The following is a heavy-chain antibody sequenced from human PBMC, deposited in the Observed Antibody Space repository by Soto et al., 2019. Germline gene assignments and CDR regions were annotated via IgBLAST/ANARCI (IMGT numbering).Heavy chain of an antibody. J-gene: IGHJ2*01. D-gene: IGHD1-26*01. CDR1: GYTFTNYA. CDR2: INAGNGNT. CDR3: ARGGSIYWYFDL. V-gene: IGHV1-3*01. Sequence: VASVKVSCKASGYTFTNYAMHWVRQAPGQRLEWMGWINAGNGNTKYSQKFQGRVTITRDTSASTAYMELSSLRSEDTAVYYCARGGSIYWYFDLWGRGTLVTVSS.